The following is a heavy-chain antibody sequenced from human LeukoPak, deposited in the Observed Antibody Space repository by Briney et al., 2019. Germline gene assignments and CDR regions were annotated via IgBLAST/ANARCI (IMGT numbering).Heavy chain of an antibody. CDR1: GGSFSGYY. D-gene: IGHD3-10*01. V-gene: IGHV4-34*01. Sequence: KPSEILSLTCAVYGGSFSGYYWSWIRQPPGKGLEWIGEINHSGSTNYNPSLKSRVTISVDTSKNQFSLKLSSVTAADTAVYYCARVKFLTDYYGSGSYLSAFDIWGQGTMVTVSS. CDR3: ARVKFLTDYYGSGSYLSAFDI. CDR2: INHSGST. J-gene: IGHJ3*02.